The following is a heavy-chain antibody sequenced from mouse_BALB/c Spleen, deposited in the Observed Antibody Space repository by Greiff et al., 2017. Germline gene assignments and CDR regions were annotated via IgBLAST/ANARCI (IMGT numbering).Heavy chain of an antibody. J-gene: IGHJ3*01. V-gene: IGHV5-17*02. CDR1: GFTFSSFG. D-gene: IGHD3-2*01. Sequence: EVKLVESGGGLVQPGGSRKLSCAASGFTFSSFGMHWVRQAPEKGLEWVAYISSGSSTIYYADTVKGRFTISRDNPKNTLFLQMTSLRSEDTAMYYCARSMTARAAWFAYWGQGTLVTVSA. CDR2: ISSGSSTI. CDR3: ARSMTARAAWFAY.